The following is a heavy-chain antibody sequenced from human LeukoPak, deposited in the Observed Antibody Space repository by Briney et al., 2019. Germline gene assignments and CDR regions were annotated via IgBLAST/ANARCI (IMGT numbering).Heavy chain of an antibody. D-gene: IGHD3-16*02. V-gene: IGHV1-69*04. CDR1: GGSFSSYV. Sequence: ASVKVSCKASGGSFSSYVITWVRQAPGRGLEWMGRIIPVLGVSNFAQKFEGRVTITADKSTNTAHMELRRLESGDTAVYYCTREGVYAPEPSSYHRDAFDIWGQGTVVIVSS. J-gene: IGHJ3*02. CDR3: TREGVYAPEPSSYHRDAFDI. CDR2: IIPVLGVS.